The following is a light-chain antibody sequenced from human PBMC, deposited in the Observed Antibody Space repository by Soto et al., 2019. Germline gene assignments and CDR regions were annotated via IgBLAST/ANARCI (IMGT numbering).Light chain of an antibody. CDR1: QSVSSGY. CDR3: QQYGSSPIT. Sequence: EIVLTQSPGTLSLSPGERATLPCRASQSVSSGYLAWYQQKPGQTPRLLIYEASSRATGIPDRFTGSGSGTDLTLTISRLEPEDFAVYYCQQYGSSPITFGQGTRLEI. CDR2: EAS. V-gene: IGKV3-20*01. J-gene: IGKJ5*01.